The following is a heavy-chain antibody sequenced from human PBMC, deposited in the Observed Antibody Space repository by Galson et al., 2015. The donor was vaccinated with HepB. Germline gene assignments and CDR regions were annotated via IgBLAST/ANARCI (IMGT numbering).Heavy chain of an antibody. D-gene: IGHD3-22*01. CDR3: AHSSDSSSWPGYYYDSSGFDY. CDR1: GFSLSTSGVG. V-gene: IGHV2-5*01. J-gene: IGHJ4*02. Sequence: PALVKPTQTLTLTCTFSGFSLSTSGVGVGWIRQPPGKALEWLALIYWNDDKRYSPSLKSRLTITKDTSKNQVVLTMTNMDPVDTATYYCAHSSDSSSWPGYYYDSSGFDYWGQGTLVTVSS. CDR2: IYWNDDK.